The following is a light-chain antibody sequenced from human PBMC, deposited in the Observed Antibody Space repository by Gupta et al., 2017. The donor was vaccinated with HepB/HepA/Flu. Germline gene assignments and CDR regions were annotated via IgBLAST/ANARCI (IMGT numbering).Light chain of an antibody. Sequence: DIVMTQSPLSLPVTPGEPASISCRSSQSLLHSNGYNYLDWYLQKPGQSPQLLIYLGSNRASGVPDRFSGSGSGTDFTLKINRVEAEDVGVYYCRQALQTPRSFGEGTKLEIK. J-gene: IGKJ2*04. CDR2: LGS. CDR3: RQALQTPRS. CDR1: QSLLHSNGYNY. V-gene: IGKV2-28*01.